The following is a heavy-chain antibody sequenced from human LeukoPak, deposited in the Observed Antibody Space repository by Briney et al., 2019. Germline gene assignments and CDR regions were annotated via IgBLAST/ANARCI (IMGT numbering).Heavy chain of an antibody. V-gene: IGHV1-8*02. D-gene: IGHD3-9*01. Sequence: ASVKVSCKASGYTLTAYYMYWVRQAPGQGLEWMGWINPNSGNTGYAQKFQGRVTMTRNTSISTAYMELSSLRSEDTAVYYCARGRRLTGYYDFDYWGQGTLVTVSS. CDR2: INPNSGNT. CDR3: ARGRRLTGYYDFDY. J-gene: IGHJ4*02. CDR1: GYTLTAYY.